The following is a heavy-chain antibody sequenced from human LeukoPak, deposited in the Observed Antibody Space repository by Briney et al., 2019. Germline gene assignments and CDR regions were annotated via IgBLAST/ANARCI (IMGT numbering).Heavy chain of an antibody. CDR2: INQDGSEK. V-gene: IGHV3-7*02. D-gene: IGHD3-10*01. CDR3: VHGSYIF. CDR1: GFXFTNYW. J-gene: IGHJ4*02. Sequence: GGSLRLSCEVSGFXFTNYWMRWVRQAPGKGLEWVANINQDGSEKNYVDSVEGRFAISRDNAKNSLYLQMNSLRAEDTAVYYCVHGSYIFWGQGTLVTVSS.